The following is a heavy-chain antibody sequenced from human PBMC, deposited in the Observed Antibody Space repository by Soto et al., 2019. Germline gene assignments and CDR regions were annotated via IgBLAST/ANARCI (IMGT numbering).Heavy chain of an antibody. CDR2: VYYSGNT. J-gene: IGHJ4*02. D-gene: IGHD3-10*01. CDR1: GGSISGYY. Sequence: QVQLQESGPGLVKPSETLSLTCTVSGGSISGYYWSWIRRPPGKGLEFIGNVYYSGNTNYNPSLNSRVTMSVDTSRNQFSLKLRSVTAADTDVYYCARGSGSTFAYWGQGTLVTVSS. V-gene: IGHV4-59*01. CDR3: ARGSGSTFAY.